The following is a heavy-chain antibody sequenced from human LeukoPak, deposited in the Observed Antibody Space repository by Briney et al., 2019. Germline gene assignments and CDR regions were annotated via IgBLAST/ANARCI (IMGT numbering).Heavy chain of an antibody. CDR3: ARHPDYYMDV. CDR2: IYYSGST. V-gene: IGHV4-59*08. Sequence: PSETLSPTCTVSGASISSYYWSWIRQPPGKGLEWIGYIYYSGSTNYNPSLKSRVTISVDTSKNQFSLKLSSVTAADTAVYYCARHPDYYMDVWGKGTTVTVSS. CDR1: GASISSYY. J-gene: IGHJ6*03.